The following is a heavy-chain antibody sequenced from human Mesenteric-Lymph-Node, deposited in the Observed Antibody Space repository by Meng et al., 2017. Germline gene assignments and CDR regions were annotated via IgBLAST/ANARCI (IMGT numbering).Heavy chain of an antibody. Sequence: QLRLQESGPGPVKPSETLSLTCTVSGGPITSTNWWSWVRQAPGKGLEWIGYIYYSGSTYYNPSLKSLVTISVDTSKNQFSLKLSSVTAADTAVYYCARVSSGWDYFDYWGQGTLVTVSS. CDR1: GGPITSTNW. V-gene: IGHV4-31*01. CDR3: ARVSSGWDYFDY. J-gene: IGHJ4*02. D-gene: IGHD6-19*01. CDR2: IYYSGST.